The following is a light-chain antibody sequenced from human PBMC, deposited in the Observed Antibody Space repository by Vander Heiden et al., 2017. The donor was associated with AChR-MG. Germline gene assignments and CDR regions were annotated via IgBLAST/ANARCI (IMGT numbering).Light chain of an antibody. V-gene: IGKV1-5*03. CDR2: KAS. CDR1: QSISTW. CDR3: QEYDIYSGT. J-gene: IGKJ1*01. Sequence: DIQMTQSPSTLSASVGDRVTITCRASQSISTWLAWYQQKPGKAPNLLIYKASSLESGVPSRFSGSGSGTEFTLTINSLQPDDFATYYCQEYDIYSGTFGQGTKVEIK.